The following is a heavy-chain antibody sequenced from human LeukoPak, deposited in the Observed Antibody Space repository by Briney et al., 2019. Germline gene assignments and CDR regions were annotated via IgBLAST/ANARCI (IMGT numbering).Heavy chain of an antibody. J-gene: IGHJ5*02. V-gene: IGHV3-48*03. CDR2: ISSSGSTI. D-gene: IGHD6-13*01. Sequence: GGSLRLSCAASGFTFSSYEMNWVRQAPGKGLEWVSYISSSGSTIYYADSVKGRFTISRDNAKNSLYLQMNSLRAEDTAVYYCARARTAARGHWFDPWGQGTLVTVSS. CDR3: ARARTAARGHWFDP. CDR1: GFTFSSYE.